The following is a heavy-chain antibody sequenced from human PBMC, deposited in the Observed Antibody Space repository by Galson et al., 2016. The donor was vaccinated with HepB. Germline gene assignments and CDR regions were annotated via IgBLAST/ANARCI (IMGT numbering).Heavy chain of an antibody. V-gene: IGHV2-5*02. J-gene: IGHJ4*02. CDR3: AHAKSEYRSSWYGSTWYYFDY. Sequence: PALAIPTHTATLTCTFSGFPLSTSGGGMGWIPQPPAKALAWLELISWDHVTFSIPPPKSRLNFTKDTSKNQVVLTMTNMDPVDRATYYCAHAKSEYRSSWYGSTWYYFDYWGQGILVTVSS. D-gene: IGHD6-13*01. CDR1: GFPLSTSGGG. CDR2: ISWDHVT.